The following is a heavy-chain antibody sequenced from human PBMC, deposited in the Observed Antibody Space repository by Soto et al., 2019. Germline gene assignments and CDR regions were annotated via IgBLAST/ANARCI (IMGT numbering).Heavy chain of an antibody. V-gene: IGHV3-33*01. CDR1: GFTFSSYG. CDR3: SRDQLGTPVYYFDY. CDR2: IWYDGSNK. D-gene: IGHD6-13*01. J-gene: IGHJ4*02. Sequence: QVQLVESGGGVVQPGRSLRLSCAASGFTFSSYGMHWVRQAPGKGREWAAVIWYDGSNKYYADSVKGRFTISRDNSKNTLYLQMNSLRAEDTSVYYCSRDQLGTPVYYFDYCGQGTLVTVSS.